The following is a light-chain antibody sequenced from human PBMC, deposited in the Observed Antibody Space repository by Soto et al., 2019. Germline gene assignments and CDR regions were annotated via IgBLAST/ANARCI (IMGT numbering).Light chain of an antibody. Sequence: EIVLTQSPATLSLSPGERATLSCRASQTVGTFLAWYQQKPGQAPRLVIYDASKRATGIPARFSGTGSGTDFALTISSIEPEDFAVYYCQHRTNWPRTFDQGTKLDIK. CDR1: QTVGTF. CDR2: DAS. CDR3: QHRTNWPRT. V-gene: IGKV3-11*01. J-gene: IGKJ2*01.